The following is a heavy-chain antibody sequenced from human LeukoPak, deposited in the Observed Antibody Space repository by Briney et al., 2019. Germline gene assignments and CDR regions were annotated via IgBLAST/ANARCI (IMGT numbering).Heavy chain of an antibody. CDR2: ISRNSGSI. J-gene: IGHJ5*02. CDR1: GFTFDDYA. Sequence: GGSLRLSCAASGFTFDDYAMHWVRQAPGKGLEWVSGISRNSGSIGYADSVKGRFTISRDNAKNSLYLQVNSLRAEDTALYYCAKDMRRYSSSLENWFDPGGQGTLVTVSS. V-gene: IGHV3-9*01. D-gene: IGHD6-6*01. CDR3: AKDMRRYSSSLENWFDP.